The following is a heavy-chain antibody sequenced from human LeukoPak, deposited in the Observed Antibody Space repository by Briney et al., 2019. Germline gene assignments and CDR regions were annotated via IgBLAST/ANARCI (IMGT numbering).Heavy chain of an antibody. CDR3: ARDQLWFGELLDY. CDR1: GFTFSSYA. D-gene: IGHD3-10*01. CDR2: ISYDGSNK. V-gene: IGHV3-30*04. J-gene: IGHJ4*02. Sequence: GRSLRLSCAASGFTFSSYALGPPGSRQGLEWVAVISYDGSNKYYADSVKGRFTISRDNSKNTLYLQMNSLRAEDTAVYYCARDQLWFGELLDYWGQGTLVTVSS.